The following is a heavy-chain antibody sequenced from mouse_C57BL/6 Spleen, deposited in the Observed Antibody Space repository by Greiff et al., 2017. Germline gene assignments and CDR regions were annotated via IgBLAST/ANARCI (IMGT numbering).Heavy chain of an antibody. CDR3: ARSDYCSKAWFAY. Sequence: DVQLQESGPELVKPGASVKISCKASGYSFTGYYMNWVKQSPEKSLEWIGEINPSTGGTTYNQKFKAKATLTVDKSSSTAYMQLRSLTSEDSAVYYCARSDYCSKAWFAYWGQGTLVTVSA. CDR1: GYSFTGYY. D-gene: IGHD1-1*01. J-gene: IGHJ3*01. V-gene: IGHV1-42*01. CDR2: INPSTGGT.